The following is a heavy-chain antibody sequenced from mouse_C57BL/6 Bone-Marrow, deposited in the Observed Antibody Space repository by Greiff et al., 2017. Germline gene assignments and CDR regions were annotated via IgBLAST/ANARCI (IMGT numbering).Heavy chain of an antibody. Sequence: EVMLVESGGDLVKPGGSLKLSCAASGFTFSSYGMSWVRQTPDERLEWVATISSGGSYTYYPASVKGRFTISRDKAKNTLYLQMSSLKSEDTAMYYCARTGHFDYWGQGTTLTVSS. CDR1: GFTFSSYG. CDR2: ISSGGSYT. CDR3: ARTGHFDY. V-gene: IGHV5-6*01. D-gene: IGHD4-1*01. J-gene: IGHJ2*01.